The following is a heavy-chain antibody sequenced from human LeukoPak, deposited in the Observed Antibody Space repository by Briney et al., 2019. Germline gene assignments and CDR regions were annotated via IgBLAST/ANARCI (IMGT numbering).Heavy chain of an antibody. CDR1: GYTFTGNY. CDR2: INPNSGGT. V-gene: IGHV1-2*02. Sequence: ASVKVSCKASGYTFTGNYLYWVRQAPGQGLEWMGWINPNSGGTNYAQNFQGRVTMTRDTSISTAYMELSRLRSDDTAVYYCTYYYGSGSYSFDIWGQGTMVTVSS. D-gene: IGHD3-10*01. CDR3: TYYYGSGSYSFDI. J-gene: IGHJ3*02.